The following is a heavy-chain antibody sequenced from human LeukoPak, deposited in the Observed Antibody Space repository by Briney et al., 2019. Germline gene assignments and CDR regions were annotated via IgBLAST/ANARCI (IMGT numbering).Heavy chain of an antibody. V-gene: IGHV4-34*01. D-gene: IGHD2-2*01. CDR3: ARGPAPLVVPAASLDY. J-gene: IGHJ4*02. Sequence: PSETLSLTCAVYGGSFSGYYWSWIRQPPGKGLEWIGEINHSGSTNYNPSLKSRVTISVDTSKNQLSLKLSSVTAADTAVYYCARGPAPLVVPAASLDYWGQGTLVTVSS. CDR2: INHSGST. CDR1: GGSFSGYY.